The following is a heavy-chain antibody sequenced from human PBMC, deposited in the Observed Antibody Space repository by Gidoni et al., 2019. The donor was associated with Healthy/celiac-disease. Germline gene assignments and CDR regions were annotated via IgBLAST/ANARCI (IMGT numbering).Heavy chain of an antibody. CDR2: ISYDGSNK. D-gene: IGHD6-6*01. CDR1: GFTFSSDG. J-gene: IGHJ4*02. V-gene: IGHV3-30*18. Sequence: QVQLVESGGGVVQPGRSLRLSCAASGFTFSSDGMHWVRQAPGKGLEWVAVISYDGSNKYYADSVKGRFTISRDNSKNTLYLQMNSLRAEDTAVYYCAKDWFRIAANWVFDYWGQGTLVTVSS. CDR3: AKDWFRIAANWVFDY.